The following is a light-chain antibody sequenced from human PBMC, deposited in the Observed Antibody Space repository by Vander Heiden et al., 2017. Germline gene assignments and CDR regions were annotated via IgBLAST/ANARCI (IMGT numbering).Light chain of an antibody. CDR3: QQDYDLPPT. J-gene: IGKJ3*01. Sequence: DIQMTHSPSSLSASVGDRVTITCQASQDISNYLDWYQQKPGKAPKLLIYYASNLETGGLSRFSGSGSGTDFTFTISSLQPEDIAAYYCQQDYDLPPTFGHGTKVDIK. CDR1: QDISNY. CDR2: YAS. V-gene: IGKV1-33*01.